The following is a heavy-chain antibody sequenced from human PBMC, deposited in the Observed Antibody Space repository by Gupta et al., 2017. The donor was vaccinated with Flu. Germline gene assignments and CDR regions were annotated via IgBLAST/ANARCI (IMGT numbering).Heavy chain of an antibody. CDR1: VFTFSSSA. J-gene: IGHJ4*02. Sequence: EVQLLESGGGLVQPGGSLRLSCAASVFTFSSSAMSWVRQAPGKGLEWVSAISGSGGSTYYADSVKGRFTISRDNSKNTLYLQMNSLRAEDTAVYYCARGTIIVVVSLTFDYWGQGTLVTVSS. V-gene: IGHV3-23*01. CDR2: ISGSGGST. CDR3: ARGTIIVVVSLTFDY. D-gene: IGHD3-22*01.